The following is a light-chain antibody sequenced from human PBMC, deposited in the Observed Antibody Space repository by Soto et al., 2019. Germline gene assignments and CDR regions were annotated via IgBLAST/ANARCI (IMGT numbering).Light chain of an antibody. CDR3: GTWDSSLSAGV. V-gene: IGLV1-51*01. J-gene: IGLJ2*01. CDR1: SSNVGNNY. CDR2: DND. Sequence: QSVLTQPPSVSAAPGQKVTISCSGSSSNVGNNYVSWYQQIPGTAPKLLIYDNDKRPSEIPDRFSGSKSGTSATLGITGLQTGDEADYYCGTWDSSLSAGVFGGGTKLTVL.